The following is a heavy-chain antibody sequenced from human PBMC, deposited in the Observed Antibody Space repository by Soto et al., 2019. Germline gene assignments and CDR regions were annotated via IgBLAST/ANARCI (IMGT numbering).Heavy chain of an antibody. CDR1: GFTFSSYS. CDR3: ARLPYYYYGMDV. J-gene: IGHJ6*02. V-gene: IGHV3-48*02. CDR2: ISSSSSTI. Sequence: EVQLVESGGGLVQPGGSLRLSCAASGFTFSSYSMKWVRQAPGKGLEWVSYISSSSSTIYYADSVKGRFTISRDNAKNSLYPQMNSLRDEDTAVYYCARLPYYYYGMDVWGQGTTVTVSS.